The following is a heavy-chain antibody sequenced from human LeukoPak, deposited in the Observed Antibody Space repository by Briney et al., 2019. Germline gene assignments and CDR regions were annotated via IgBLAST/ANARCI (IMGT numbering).Heavy chain of an antibody. CDR3: ASQIVLISDGMDV. J-gene: IGHJ6*02. D-gene: IGHD3-22*01. V-gene: IGHV4-39*01. CDR1: GGSISSGGYY. Sequence: SETLSLTCTVSGGSISSGGYYWGWIRQPPGKGLEWIGSIYYSGSTYYNPSLKSRVTISVDTSKNQFSLKLSSVTAADTAVYYCASQIVLISDGMDVWGQGTTVTVSS. CDR2: IYYSGST.